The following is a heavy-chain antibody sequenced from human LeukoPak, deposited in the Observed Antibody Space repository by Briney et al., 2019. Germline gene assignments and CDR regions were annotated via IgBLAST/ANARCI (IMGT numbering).Heavy chain of an antibody. Sequence: GGSLRLSCAASGFTCSSYSMNWVRQAPGKGLEWVSAISGSGGSTYYADSVKGRFTISRDNSKNTLYLQMNSLRAEDTAVYYCSKDQGLPGYYYYMGVWGKGTTVTVSS. J-gene: IGHJ6*03. CDR2: ISGSGGST. V-gene: IGHV3-23*01. D-gene: IGHD5/OR15-5a*01. CDR1: GFTCSSYS. CDR3: SKDQGLPGYYYYMGV.